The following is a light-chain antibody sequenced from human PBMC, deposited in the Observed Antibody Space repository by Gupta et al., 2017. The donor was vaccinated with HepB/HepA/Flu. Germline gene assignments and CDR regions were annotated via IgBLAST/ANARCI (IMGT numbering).Light chain of an antibody. CDR1: SSNIGSNI. CDR2: NDD. J-gene: IGLJ2*01. Sequence: QSVLPQPPSAYGTTGQRVTISCSGSSSNIGSNIVNCYQQLPGTAPKLLIYNDDGRPSGVPDRFSGSKSGTSASLASRGLQSEDEADYYCAAWDDSLDGPVVFGGGTKLTVL. CDR3: AAWDDSLDGPVV. V-gene: IGLV1-44*01.